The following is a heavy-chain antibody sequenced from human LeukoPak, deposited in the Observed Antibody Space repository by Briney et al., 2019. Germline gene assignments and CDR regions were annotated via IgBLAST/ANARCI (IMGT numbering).Heavy chain of an antibody. CDR3: AKDHYGGNHYYFGMDA. V-gene: IGHV3-23*01. CDR1: GFTFTGYA. CDR2: ISTTGDNT. J-gene: IGHJ6*02. Sequence: GGSLRLSCAASGFTFTGYAMNWVRQAPGKGLEWVSAISTTGDNTDYADSVKGRLTISRDNSKNTLYLQMDRLSAEDTAVYYCAKDHYGGNHYYFGMDAWGQGTTVTVSS. D-gene: IGHD4-23*01.